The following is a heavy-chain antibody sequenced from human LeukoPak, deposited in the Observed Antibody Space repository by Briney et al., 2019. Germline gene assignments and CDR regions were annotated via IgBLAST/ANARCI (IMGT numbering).Heavy chain of an antibody. J-gene: IGHJ4*02. CDR1: GFTFSSYG. V-gene: IGHV3-33*01. Sequence: PGRSLRLSCAASGFTFSSYGMHWVRQAPGKGLEWVAVIWYDGSNKYYADSVKGRFTISRDNSKNTLYLQMHSLRAEDTAVYYCAGAVGATNYWGQGTLVTVSS. CDR2: IWYDGSNK. D-gene: IGHD1-26*01. CDR3: AGAVGATNY.